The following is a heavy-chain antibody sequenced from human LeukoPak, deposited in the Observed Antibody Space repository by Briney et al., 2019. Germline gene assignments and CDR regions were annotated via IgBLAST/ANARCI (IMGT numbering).Heavy chain of an antibody. V-gene: IGHV3-7*01. J-gene: IGHJ4*02. CDR1: GFTFSNYW. CDR3: ARVRGSHSLDY. Sequence: GGSLRLSCAASGFTFSNYWMSWVRQAPGKGLEWVANIKQGGSEKNYVDSVKGRFTISRDNAKNSLYLQMNSLRAEDTAVYYCARVRGSHSLDYWGQGTLVTVSS. D-gene: IGHD1-26*01. CDR2: IKQGGSEK.